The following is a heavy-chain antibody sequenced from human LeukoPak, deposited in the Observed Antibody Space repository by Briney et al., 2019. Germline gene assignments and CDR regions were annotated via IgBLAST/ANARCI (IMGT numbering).Heavy chain of an antibody. CDR1: GGTFSGYA. CDR2: IIPIFGTA. J-gene: IGHJ4*02. D-gene: IGHD4-11*01. CDR3: ARDDYSNYGWFDY. Sequence: SVKVSCKASGGTFSGYAISWVRQAPGQGLEWMGGIIPIFGTANYAQKFQGRVTITADESTSTAYMELSSLRSEDTAVYYCARDDYSNYGWFDYWGQGTLVTVSS. V-gene: IGHV1-69*13.